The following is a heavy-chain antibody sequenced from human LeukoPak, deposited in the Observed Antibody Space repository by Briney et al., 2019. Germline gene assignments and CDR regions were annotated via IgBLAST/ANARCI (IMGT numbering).Heavy chain of an antibody. Sequence: SETVSLTCSVSGGAISSSSYYWGSIRQPPGKGLEWIGSIYYSGSTYYNPSLKSRVTISVDTSKNQFSLKLSSVTAADTAVYYCARLGDIWLNYDSSGYPFDPWGQGTLVTVSS. V-gene: IGHV4-39*01. D-gene: IGHD3-22*01. J-gene: IGHJ5*02. CDR2: IYYSGST. CDR1: GGAISSSSYY. CDR3: ARLGDIWLNYDSSGYPFDP.